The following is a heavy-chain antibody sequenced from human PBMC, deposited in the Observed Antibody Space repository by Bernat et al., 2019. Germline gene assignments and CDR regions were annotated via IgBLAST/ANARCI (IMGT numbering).Heavy chain of an antibody. D-gene: IGHD4-17*01. CDR2: ISWDGGRT. CDR3: AKDRNYCDYSAPYSFDY. Sequence: SCAASGFTFHDYTMHWVRQAPGKGLEWVSLISWDGGRTYYADSVKGRLTISRDNCKNSLYLQMKRLRTEDTDLYYWAKDRNYCDYSAPYSFDYGGQGTLV. J-gene: IGHJ4*02. V-gene: IGHV3-43*01. CDR1: GFTFHDYT.